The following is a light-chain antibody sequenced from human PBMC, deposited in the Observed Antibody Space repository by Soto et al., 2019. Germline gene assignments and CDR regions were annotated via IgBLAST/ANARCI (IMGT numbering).Light chain of an antibody. V-gene: IGKV3-20*01. Sequence: EIVLTQSPGTLSLSPGERATLSCRASQSVSSSYLGWYQQKPGQAPRLLIYGASSRATGIPDRFSGSGSGTDFTLTISRLEPEDFAVYYCQQYGSSLLTFGGGTKVEIK. J-gene: IGKJ4*01. CDR3: QQYGSSLLT. CDR2: GAS. CDR1: QSVSSSY.